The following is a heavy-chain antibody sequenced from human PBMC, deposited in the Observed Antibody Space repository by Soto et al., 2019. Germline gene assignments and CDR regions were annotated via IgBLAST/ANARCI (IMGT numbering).Heavy chain of an antibody. D-gene: IGHD6-19*01. CDR1: GFTFSTTG. CDR3: AKDLYGAGWYNYFDP. Sequence: SLRLSCAASGFTFSTTGMHWVRQAPGKGLEWVAMIPHDGGVKHYTDSVKGRFTISRDTSNNTVYLQMNSLRPEDTAMYHCAKDLYGAGWYNYFDPWGQGTLVTVSS. CDR2: IPHDGGVK. V-gene: IGHV3-30*18. J-gene: IGHJ5*02.